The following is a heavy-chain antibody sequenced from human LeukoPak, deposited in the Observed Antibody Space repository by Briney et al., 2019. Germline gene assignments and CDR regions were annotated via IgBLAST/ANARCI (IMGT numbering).Heavy chain of an antibody. CDR1: GFTFSSYA. Sequence: GRSLRLSCAASGFTFSSYAMHWVRQAPGKGLEWVAVISYDGSNKYYADSVKGRFTISRDNSKNTLYLQMNSLRAEDTAVYYCAKVRAGYYYDSSIDYWGQGTLVTVSS. CDR3: AKVRAGYYYDSSIDY. V-gene: IGHV3-30*04. D-gene: IGHD3-22*01. CDR2: ISYDGSNK. J-gene: IGHJ4*02.